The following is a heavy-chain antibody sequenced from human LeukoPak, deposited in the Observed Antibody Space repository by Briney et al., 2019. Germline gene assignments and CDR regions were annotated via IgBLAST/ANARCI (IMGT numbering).Heavy chain of an antibody. CDR1: GGSISSSSYY. Sequence: PSETLSLTCTVSGGSISSSSYYWGWIRQPPGKGLEWIGSIYYSGSTYYNPSLESRVTISVDTSKNQFSLKLSSVTAADTAVYYCARVSGWYAGGYYFDYWGQGTLVTVSS. CDR3: ARVSGWYAGGYYFDY. D-gene: IGHD6-19*01. J-gene: IGHJ4*02. V-gene: IGHV4-39*07. CDR2: IYYSGST.